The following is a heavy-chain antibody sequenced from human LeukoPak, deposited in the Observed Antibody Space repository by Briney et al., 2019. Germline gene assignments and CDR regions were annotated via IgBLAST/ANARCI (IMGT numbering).Heavy chain of an antibody. Sequence: ASVKVSCKASGYTFTGYYMHWVRQAPGQGLEWMGWINPNSGGTNYAQKFQGRVTMTRDTSISTAYMELSRLRSDDTAVYYCARGDYDFWSGYYTGIAPVGDYWGQGTLVTVSS. CDR3: ARGDYDFWSGYYTGIAPVGDY. D-gene: IGHD3-3*01. J-gene: IGHJ4*02. CDR2: INPNSGGT. V-gene: IGHV1-2*02. CDR1: GYTFTGYY.